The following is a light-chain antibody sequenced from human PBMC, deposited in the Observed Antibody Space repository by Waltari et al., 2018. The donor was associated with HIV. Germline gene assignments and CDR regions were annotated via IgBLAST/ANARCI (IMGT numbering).Light chain of an antibody. CDR3: SSFAGTGTPM. CDR1: SHQIAFYHF. CDR2: GVT. V-gene: IGLV2-14*01. J-gene: IGLJ3*02. Sequence: QSPLYQPASVSGSPGPSLTIPCSGVSHQIAFYHFFSWAQLRPRKAPQLIIFGVTRRPSGISSRFSGSTSGGTASLTISDLQIEDEADYFCSSFAGTGTPMFGGGTKLTVL.